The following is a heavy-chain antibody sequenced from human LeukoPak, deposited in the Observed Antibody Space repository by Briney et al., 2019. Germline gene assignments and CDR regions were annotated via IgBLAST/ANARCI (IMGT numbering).Heavy chain of an antibody. Sequence: ASVKASCKASGYTFTSYGISWVRQAPGQGLEWMGWISAYNGNTNYAQKLQGRVTMTTDTSTSTAYMELRSLRSDDTAVYYCARVGPGRGYSYGHGRMDVWGKGTTVTVSS. CDR1: GYTFTSYG. J-gene: IGHJ6*04. CDR3: ARVGPGRGYSYGHGRMDV. V-gene: IGHV1-18*01. CDR2: ISAYNGNT. D-gene: IGHD5-18*01.